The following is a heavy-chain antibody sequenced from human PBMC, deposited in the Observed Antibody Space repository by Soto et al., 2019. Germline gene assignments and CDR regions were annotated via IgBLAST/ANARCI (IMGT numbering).Heavy chain of an antibody. D-gene: IGHD2-15*01. Sequence: QVQLVQSGAEVKKPGASVKVSCKASGYTFTSYDINWVRQATGQGLEWMGWMNPNSGNTGYAQKFQGRVTMTRNTSISTAYMEVSSLRSADTAVYYCARVRQEGYCSGGSCYPWFDPWGQGTLVTVSS. CDR1: GYTFTSYD. CDR3: ARVRQEGYCSGGSCYPWFDP. J-gene: IGHJ5*02. V-gene: IGHV1-8*01. CDR2: MNPNSGNT.